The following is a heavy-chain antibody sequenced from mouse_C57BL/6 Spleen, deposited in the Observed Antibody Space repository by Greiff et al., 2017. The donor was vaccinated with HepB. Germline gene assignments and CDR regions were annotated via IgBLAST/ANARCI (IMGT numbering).Heavy chain of an antibody. V-gene: IGHV1-18*01. CDR3: ARKAILPDYAMDY. Sequence: EVQLQQSGPELVKPGASVKIPCKASGYTFTDYNMDWVKQSHGKSLEWIGDINPNNGGTIYNQKFKGKATLTVDKSSSTAYMELRSLTSEDTAVYYCARKAILPDYAMDYWGQGTSVTVSS. CDR1: GYTFTDYN. J-gene: IGHJ4*01. CDR2: INPNNGGT.